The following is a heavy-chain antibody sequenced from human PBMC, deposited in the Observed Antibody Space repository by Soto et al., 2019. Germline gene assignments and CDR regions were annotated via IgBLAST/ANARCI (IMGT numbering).Heavy chain of an antibody. Sequence: PSETLSLTCAVSGGSISSSNWWSWVRQPPGKGLEWIGEIYHSGSTNYNPSLKSRVTISVDKSKNQFSLKLSSVTAADTAVYYCARSPPAGYSSGWYWFDPWSQGTLVTVSS. J-gene: IGHJ5*02. CDR3: ARSPPAGYSSGWYWFDP. V-gene: IGHV4-4*02. CDR1: GGSISSSNW. CDR2: IYHSGST. D-gene: IGHD6-19*01.